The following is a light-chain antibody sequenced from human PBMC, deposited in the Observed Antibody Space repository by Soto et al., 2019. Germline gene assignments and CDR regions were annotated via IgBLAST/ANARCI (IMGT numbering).Light chain of an antibody. CDR1: SSDVGGYNY. V-gene: IGLV2-14*03. CDR3: SSYTSSNTYV. Sequence: QSVLTQPASGSGSPGQSVTISCTGTSSDVGGYNYVSWYQQHPGKAPKLMIYDVSNRPSGVSNRFSGSKSGYTASLTISGLQAEDEADYYCSSYTSSNTYVFGTGTKVTVL. J-gene: IGLJ1*01. CDR2: DVS.